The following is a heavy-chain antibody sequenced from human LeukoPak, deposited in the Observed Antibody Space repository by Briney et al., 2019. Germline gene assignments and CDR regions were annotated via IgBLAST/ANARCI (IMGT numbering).Heavy chain of an antibody. V-gene: IGHV4-59*08. Sequence: SETLSLTCTVSGGSISNYYWSWIRQPPGKGLEWIGYIYYSGSTNYNPSLSSRVTISVDTSKNQFSLKLSSVTAADTAVYYCARHTPLMYYDSSGYYHGAFDYWGQGTLVTVSS. D-gene: IGHD3-22*01. J-gene: IGHJ4*02. CDR2: IYYSGST. CDR3: ARHTPLMYYDSSGYYHGAFDY. CDR1: GGSISNYY.